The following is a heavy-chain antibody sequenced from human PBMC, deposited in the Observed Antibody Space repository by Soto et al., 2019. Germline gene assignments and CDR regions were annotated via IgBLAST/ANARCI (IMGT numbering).Heavy chain of an antibody. CDR2: IYSGGFT. D-gene: IGHD3-22*01. CDR1: GFTVSNNY. CDR3: VRDRRDSSLC. J-gene: IGHJ4*02. Sequence: GGSLRLSCAATGFTVSNNYMSWVHQAPGQKLEWVSVIYSGGFTDYADSVKGRFTISRDNSRNTLYLQMNSLRVEDTAVYYCVRDRRDSSLCWGQGTLVTVSS. V-gene: IGHV3-66*01.